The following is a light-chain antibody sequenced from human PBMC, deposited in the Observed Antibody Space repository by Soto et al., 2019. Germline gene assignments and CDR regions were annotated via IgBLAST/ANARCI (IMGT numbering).Light chain of an antibody. Sequence: EIVMTQFPATLSESPGERVTLSCRASQSVSTNVAWYQQKPGEAPRLLIFDASARAVDIPGRFSGSVSGTEFTLTISSLQPEDFAVYFCHSYDKWPPGTFGQGTTVDIK. CDR2: DAS. CDR1: QSVSTN. CDR3: HSYDKWPPGT. V-gene: IGKV3D-15*01. J-gene: IGKJ1*01.